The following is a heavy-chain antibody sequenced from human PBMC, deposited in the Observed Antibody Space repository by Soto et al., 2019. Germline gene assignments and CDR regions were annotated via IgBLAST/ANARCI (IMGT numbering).Heavy chain of an antibody. Sequence: QVQLVQSGAEVKKPGASVRVSCKASGYTFTSYDINWVRQATGQGLQWMGWINPNSGNTGYAQNFQGRVTMTRDTSISTDYMELSSLRSEDTAVYYCARVPEYGSGNYHDYWGQGTLVTVSS. CDR2: INPNSGNT. CDR1: GYTFTSYD. J-gene: IGHJ4*02. CDR3: ARVPEYGSGNYHDY. V-gene: IGHV1-8*01. D-gene: IGHD3-10*01.